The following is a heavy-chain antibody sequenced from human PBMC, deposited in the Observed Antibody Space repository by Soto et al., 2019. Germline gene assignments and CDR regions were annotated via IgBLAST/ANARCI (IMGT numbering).Heavy chain of an antibody. V-gene: IGHV3-23*01. D-gene: IGHD3-10*01. CDR1: GFTFNNYA. CDR3: AKGRGGSGSLTPRVDF. CDR2: ISGGGDTT. Sequence: EVQLLESGGGLVQPGGSLRLSCAASGFTFNNYAMTWVRQAPGKGLEWVSAISGGGDTTSYADSVKGRFTVSRDGSMNTLYLQMSSPRAEDTALYYCAKGRGGSGSLTPRVDFWGQGTLVTVSS. J-gene: IGHJ4*02.